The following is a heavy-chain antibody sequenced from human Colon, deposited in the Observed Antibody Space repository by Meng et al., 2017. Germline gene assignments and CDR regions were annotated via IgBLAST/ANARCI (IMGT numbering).Heavy chain of an antibody. D-gene: IGHD4-23*01. J-gene: IGHJ4*02. CDR1: GASVSVNSY. CDR3: ARHGGYYQDF. CDR2: IDHRGSA. Sequence: VQWQWSGPGLVKPSETLSLACSVSGASVSVNSYWSWVRQPPGRGLEWIGQIDHRGSAYYRPSLNSRVTMSLDKSRNQFSLRLTSVTAADTAVYYCARHGGYYQDFWGQGTLVTVSS. V-gene: IGHV4-4*02.